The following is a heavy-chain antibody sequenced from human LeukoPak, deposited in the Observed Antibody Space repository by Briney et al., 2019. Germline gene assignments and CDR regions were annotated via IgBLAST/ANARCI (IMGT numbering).Heavy chain of an antibody. Sequence: PSETLSLSCTVSGGSISGFFWTWIRQSPGKGLEYIGYIYYSGTTDYNPTLKSRVSMSVDTSKNQFFLNLTSVTAADTAVFYCVKEYRSGFIPCFDYWGQGTQVTVSS. CDR3: VKEYRSGFIPCFDY. V-gene: IGHV4-59*01. CDR2: IYYSGTT. J-gene: IGHJ4*02. CDR1: GGSISGFF. D-gene: IGHD6-19*01.